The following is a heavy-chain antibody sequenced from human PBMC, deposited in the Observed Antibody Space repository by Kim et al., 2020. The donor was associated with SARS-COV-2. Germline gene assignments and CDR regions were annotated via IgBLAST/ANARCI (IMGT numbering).Heavy chain of an antibody. V-gene: IGHV1-18*01. Sequence: ASVKVSCKASGYTFTSYGISWVRQAPGQGLEWMGWISAYTGNTNYAQKLQGRVTMTTDTSTSTAYMELRSLRSDDTAVYYCARHYYDSSGYYHDAHANWFDPWGQGTLVTVSS. CDR3: ARHYYDSSGYYHDAHANWFDP. CDR2: ISAYTGNT. D-gene: IGHD3-22*01. CDR1: GYTFTSYG. J-gene: IGHJ5*02.